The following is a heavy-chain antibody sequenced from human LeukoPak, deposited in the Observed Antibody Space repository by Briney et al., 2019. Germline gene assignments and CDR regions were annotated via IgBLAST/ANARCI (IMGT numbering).Heavy chain of an antibody. CDR2: IYYSGST. Sequence: SETLSLTCTVSGGSISSGDYYWSWIRQPPGKGLEWIGYIYYSGSTYYNPSLKSRVTISVDTSKNKFSLKLSSVTAADTAVYYCAREWEWELRRGAGYFDYWGQGTLVTVSS. CDR3: AREWEWELRRGAGYFDY. V-gene: IGHV4-30-4*08. CDR1: GGSISSGDYY. D-gene: IGHD1-26*01. J-gene: IGHJ4*02.